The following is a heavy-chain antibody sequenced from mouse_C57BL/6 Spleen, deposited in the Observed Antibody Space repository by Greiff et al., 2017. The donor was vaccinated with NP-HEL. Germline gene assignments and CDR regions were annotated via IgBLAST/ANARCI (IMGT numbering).Heavy chain of an antibody. CDR3: ARYGYDGGAFDY. Sequence: EVQVVESGGGLVQPGGSLKLSCAASGFTFSDYYMYWVRQTPEKRLEWVAYISNGGGSTYYPDTVKGRFTISRDNAKNTLYLQMSRLKSEDTAMYYCARYGYDGGAFDYWGQGTTLTVSS. CDR2: ISNGGGST. V-gene: IGHV5-12*01. D-gene: IGHD2-2*01. J-gene: IGHJ2*01. CDR1: GFTFSDYY.